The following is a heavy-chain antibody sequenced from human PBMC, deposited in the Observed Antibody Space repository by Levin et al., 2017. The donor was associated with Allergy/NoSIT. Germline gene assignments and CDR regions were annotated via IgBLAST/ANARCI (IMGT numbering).Heavy chain of an antibody. CDR2: IYPGDSDT. Sequence: GESLKISCKGSGYSFTSYWIGWVRQMPGKGLEWMGIIYPGDSDTRYSPSFQGQVTISADKSISTAYLQWSSLKASDTAMYYCARLQTTIFGVGNYGMDVWGQGTTVTVSS. CDR3: ARLQTTIFGVGNYGMDV. V-gene: IGHV5-51*01. CDR1: GYSFTSYW. J-gene: IGHJ6*02. D-gene: IGHD3-3*01.